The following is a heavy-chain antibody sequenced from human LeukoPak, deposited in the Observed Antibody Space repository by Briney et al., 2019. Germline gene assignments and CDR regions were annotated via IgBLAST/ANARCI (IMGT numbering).Heavy chain of an antibody. CDR3: ARHIAVAGSFGY. Sequence: GASVKVSCKASGGTFSSYAISWVRQAPGQGLERMGGIIPIFGTANYAQKFQGRVTITADESTSTAYMELSSLRSEDTAVYYCARHIAVAGSFGYWGQGTLVTVSS. V-gene: IGHV1-69*13. J-gene: IGHJ4*02. CDR2: IIPIFGTA. D-gene: IGHD6-19*01. CDR1: GGTFSSYA.